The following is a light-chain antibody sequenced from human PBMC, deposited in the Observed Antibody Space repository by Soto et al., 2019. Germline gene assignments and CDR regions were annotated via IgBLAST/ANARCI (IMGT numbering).Light chain of an antibody. CDR3: CSYAGSSTYVV. J-gene: IGLJ2*01. Sequence: QSALTQPASVPGSHGQSITISCTGTSRDVGSYNLVSWYQQHPGKAPKLMIYEVSKRLSGVSNRFSGSKSGNTASLTISVLQSEDDADYYCCSYAGSSTYVVFGGGAKLPFL. CDR1: SRDVGSYNL. V-gene: IGLV2-23*02. CDR2: EVS.